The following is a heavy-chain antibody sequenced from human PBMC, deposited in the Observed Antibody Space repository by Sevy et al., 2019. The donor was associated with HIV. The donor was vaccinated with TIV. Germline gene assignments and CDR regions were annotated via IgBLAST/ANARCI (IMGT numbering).Heavy chain of an antibody. D-gene: IGHD6-19*01. CDR1: GFTFSDYY. CDR3: ARTGVLTHIAVAGTSLIGAFDI. J-gene: IGHJ3*02. CDR2: ISSSGSTI. V-gene: IGHV3-11*01. Sequence: GGSLRLSCAASGFTFSDYYMSWIRQAPGKGLEWVSYISSSGSTIYYEDSVKGRYTNSRDNAKNSLYLQMNSLRAEDTAVYYCARTGVLTHIAVAGTSLIGAFDIWGQGTMVTVSS.